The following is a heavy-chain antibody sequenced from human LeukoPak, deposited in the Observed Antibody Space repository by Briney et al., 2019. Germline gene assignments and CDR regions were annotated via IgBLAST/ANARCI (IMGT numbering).Heavy chain of an antibody. CDR3: ARGRWGSSRYYFDY. V-gene: IGHV3-33*01. D-gene: IGHD3-16*01. CDR1: GFTFSSYG. Sequence: PGGSLRLSCAASGFTFSSYGMHWVRQAPGKGLEWVAVIWYDGSSKYYADSVKGRFTISRDNSKNTLYLQMNSLRAEDTAVYYCARGRWGSSRYYFDYWGQGTLVTVSS. CDR2: IWYDGSSK. J-gene: IGHJ4*02.